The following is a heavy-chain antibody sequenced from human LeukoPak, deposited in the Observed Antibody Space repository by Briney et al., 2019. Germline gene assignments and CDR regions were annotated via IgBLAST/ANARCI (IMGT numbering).Heavy chain of an antibody. J-gene: IGHJ4*02. CDR2: ISAYNGNT. Sequence: ASVKVSCKASGYTFTSYGISWVRQAPGQGLEWMGWISAYNGNTNYAQKFQGRVTITRDTSASTAYMELSSLRSEDTAVYYCARDRGFGSGWYGDLGYWGQGTLVTVSS. V-gene: IGHV1-18*01. CDR1: GYTFTSYG. D-gene: IGHD6-19*01. CDR3: ARDRGFGSGWYGDLGY.